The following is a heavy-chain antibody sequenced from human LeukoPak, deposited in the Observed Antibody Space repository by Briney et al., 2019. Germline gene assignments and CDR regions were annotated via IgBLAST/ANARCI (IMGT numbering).Heavy chain of an antibody. J-gene: IGHJ4*02. CDR2: IDCSDSYT. Sequence: GESLKISCKGSGYSFTSYWISWVRQMPGKGLEWMGRIDCSDSYTNYSPSFQGHVTISADKSISTAYLQRSSLKASDTAMYYCARATADYETDFDYWGQGTLVTVSS. CDR1: GYSFTSYW. D-gene: IGHD4-17*01. V-gene: IGHV5-10-1*01. CDR3: ARATADYETDFDY.